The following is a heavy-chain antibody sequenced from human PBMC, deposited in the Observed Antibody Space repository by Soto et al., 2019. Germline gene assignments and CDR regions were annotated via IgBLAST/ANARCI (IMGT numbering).Heavy chain of an antibody. D-gene: IGHD6-19*01. CDR1: GGRITSSH. CDR3: ARDLHAGCTHYFDP. J-gene: IGHJ5*02. V-gene: IGHV4-59*12. Sequence: KTXETMSLTCIVSGGRITSSHCSWTRQFAGQGLERIAYTSYTGNSNYNSSYKSRVTTSLNTSKNTLSHKFTSMTATDTAAYYCARDLHAGCTHYFDPWGQGTLVTVSS. CDR2: TSYTGNS.